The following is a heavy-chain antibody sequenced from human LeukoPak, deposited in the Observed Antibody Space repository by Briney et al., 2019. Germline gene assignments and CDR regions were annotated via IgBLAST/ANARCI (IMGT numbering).Heavy chain of an antibody. J-gene: IGHJ3*02. CDR3: ARVGYSYGYNAFDI. Sequence: PGGSLRLSCAASGFTFDDYAMHWVRQAPGKGLEWVANIKQDGSEKYYVDSVKGRFTISRDNAKNSLYLQMNSLRAEDTAVYYCARVGYSYGYNAFDIWGQGTMVTVSS. CDR2: IKQDGSEK. D-gene: IGHD5-18*01. V-gene: IGHV3-7*03. CDR1: GFTFDDYA.